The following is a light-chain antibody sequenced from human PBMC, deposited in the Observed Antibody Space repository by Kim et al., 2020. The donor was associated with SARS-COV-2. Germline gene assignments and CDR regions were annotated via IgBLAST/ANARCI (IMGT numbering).Light chain of an antibody. J-gene: IGKJ5*01. Sequence: VSPGERAALSCRASKSVTNLAWYQQRPGQAPRLHICGASTRATGIPARFSGSVSGAEFTLTISSLQSKDFAVYYCQQYNNWPPITFGQGTRREIK. CDR1: KSVTN. CDR2: GAS. V-gene: IGKV3-15*01. CDR3: QQYNNWPPIT.